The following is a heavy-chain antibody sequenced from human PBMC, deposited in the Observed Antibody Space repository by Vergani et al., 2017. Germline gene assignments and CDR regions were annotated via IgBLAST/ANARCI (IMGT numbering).Heavy chain of an antibody. J-gene: IGHJ5*02. D-gene: IGHD6-19*01. CDR2: IHANGNT. CDR1: GGSFGNYY. CDR3: ARHSTVEWLVKLGWIDP. Sequence: QVQLQESGPGLAKPSETLSLTCTISGGSFGNYYWNWIRRPAGKGLEWMGRIHANGNTKYNPSLESRVTMSLDTSTTQFSLKLSSVTAADTAVYFCARHSTVEWLVKLGWIDPWGQGILVTVSS. V-gene: IGHV4-4*07.